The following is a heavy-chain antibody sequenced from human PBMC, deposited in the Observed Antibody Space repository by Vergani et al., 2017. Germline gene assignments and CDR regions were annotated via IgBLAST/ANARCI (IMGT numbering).Heavy chain of an antibody. J-gene: IGHJ4*02. CDR1: GGSISSSSYY. D-gene: IGHD2-2*01. V-gene: IGHV4-39*07. Sequence: QLQLQESGPGLVKPSETLSLTCTVSGGSISSSSYYWGWIRQPPGKGLEWIGSIYHSGSTYYNPSLKSRVTISVDRSKNQFSLKLSSVTAADTAVYYCARLLSSTSCFDYWGQGTLVTVSS. CDR3: ARLLSSTSCFDY. CDR2: IYHSGST.